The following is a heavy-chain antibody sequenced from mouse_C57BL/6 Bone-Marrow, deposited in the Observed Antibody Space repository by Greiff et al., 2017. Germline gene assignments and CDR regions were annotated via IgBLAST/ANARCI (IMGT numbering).Heavy chain of an antibody. CDR2: IDPSDSYT. CDR3: ARSKGIYYYGSSYAWFAY. CDR1: GYTFTSYW. J-gene: IGHJ3*01. D-gene: IGHD1-1*01. V-gene: IGHV1-69*01. Sequence: QVQLQQPGAELVMPGASVKLSCKASGYTFTSYWMHWVKQRPGQGLEWIGEIDPSDSYTNYNQQFKGKSTLTVDKSSSTAYMQLSSLTSEDSAVYYCARSKGIYYYGSSYAWFAYWGQGTLVTVSA.